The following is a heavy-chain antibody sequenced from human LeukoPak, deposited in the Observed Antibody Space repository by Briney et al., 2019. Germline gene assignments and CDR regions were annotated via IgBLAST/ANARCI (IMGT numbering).Heavy chain of an antibody. CDR2: IYPGDSDT. Sequence: GESLKISCKGSGYSFTNYWIAWVRPMPGKGLEWMGIIYPGDSDTRYSPSFQGQVTISADKSISTAYLLWSSLKASDTAMYYCARPCSTSHYWYFDLWGRGTLVTVSS. CDR3: ARPCSTSHYWYFDL. J-gene: IGHJ2*01. V-gene: IGHV5-51*01. D-gene: IGHD6-6*01. CDR1: GYSFTNYW.